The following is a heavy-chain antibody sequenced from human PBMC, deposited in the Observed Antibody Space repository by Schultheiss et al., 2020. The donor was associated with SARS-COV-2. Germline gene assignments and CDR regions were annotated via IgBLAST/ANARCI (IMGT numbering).Heavy chain of an antibody. CDR2: IYYSGST. J-gene: IGHJ6*02. D-gene: IGHD1-1*01. Sequence: SETLSLTCTVSGGSISSGGYYWSWIRQPPGKGLEWIGYIYYSGSTNYNPSLKSRVTISVDTSKNQFSLKLSSVTAADTAVYYCARVNDYYYYGMDVWGQGTTVTVSS. CDR3: ARVNDYYYYGMDV. V-gene: IGHV4-61*08. CDR1: GGSISSGGYY.